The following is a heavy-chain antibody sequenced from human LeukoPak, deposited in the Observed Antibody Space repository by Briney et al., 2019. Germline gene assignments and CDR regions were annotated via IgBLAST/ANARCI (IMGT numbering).Heavy chain of an antibody. Sequence: SETLSLTCTVSGYSISSGYYWGWIRQPPGKGLEWIGSIYHSGSTYYNPSLKSRVTISVDTSKNQFSLKLSSVTAADPAVYYCARGTVVPAAREWGQGTMVTVSS. J-gene: IGHJ3*01. CDR3: ARGTVVPAARE. D-gene: IGHD2-2*01. CDR2: IYHSGST. V-gene: IGHV4-38-2*02. CDR1: GYSISSGYY.